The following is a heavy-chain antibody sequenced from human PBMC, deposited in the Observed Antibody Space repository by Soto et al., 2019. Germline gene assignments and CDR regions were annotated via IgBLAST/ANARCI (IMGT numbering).Heavy chain of an antibody. CDR3: ARSYDFWSGYYGYYYYYGMDV. CDR2: ISSYNRNT. Sequence: GASVKVSCKASGYGFSSYGIAWVRQAPGQGLEWMGWISSYNRNTRYAQRLQGRVSMTTDSSTSTAYMELRSLRSDDTAVYYCARSYDFWSGYYGYYYYYGMDVWGQGTTVTVSS. D-gene: IGHD3-3*01. CDR1: GYGFSSYG. J-gene: IGHJ6*02. V-gene: IGHV1-18*04.